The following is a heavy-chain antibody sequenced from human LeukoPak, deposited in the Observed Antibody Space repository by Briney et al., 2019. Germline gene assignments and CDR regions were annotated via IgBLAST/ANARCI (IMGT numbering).Heavy chain of an antibody. Sequence: GGSLRLSCAASGFTFSSYWMSWVRQAPGKGLEWVANIKQDGSEKFCVDSVKGRFTISRDNAKNSLYLQMNSLRAEDTAVYYCARLQYSCLYGTGSYGVDYWGQGTLVTVSA. CDR2: IKQDGSEK. CDR1: GFTFSSYW. CDR3: ARLQYSCLYGTGSYGVDY. D-gene: IGHD3-10*01. V-gene: IGHV3-7*01. J-gene: IGHJ4*02.